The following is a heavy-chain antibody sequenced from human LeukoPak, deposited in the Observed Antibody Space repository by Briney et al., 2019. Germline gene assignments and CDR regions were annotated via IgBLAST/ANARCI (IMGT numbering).Heavy chain of an antibody. J-gene: IGHJ5*02. V-gene: IGHV4-34*01. CDR3: ASRGWSFPPWFDH. CDR2: INHSGST. Sequence: PSETLSLTCAVYGGSFSGYYWSWIRQPPGKGLEWIGEINHSGSTNYNPSLKSRVTISVDTSKNQFSLKLSSVTAADTAVYCCASRGWSFPPWFDHWGQGTLVTVSS. D-gene: IGHD6-19*01. CDR1: GGSFSGYY.